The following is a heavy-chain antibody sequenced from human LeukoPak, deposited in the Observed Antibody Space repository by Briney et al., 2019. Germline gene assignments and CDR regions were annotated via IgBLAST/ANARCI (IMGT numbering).Heavy chain of an antibody. V-gene: IGHV1-2*02. Sequence: ASVTVSCEASGYTLTGYYMHWVRQAPGQGLEWMGCINPNSGGTKYAQKFQGRVTMTRDTSMNTAYMELSRLRYDDSAIYYCARGGYVIVRDWFDPWGQGTLVTVSS. D-gene: IGHD3-16*01. CDR1: GYTLTGYY. CDR3: ARGGYVIVRDWFDP. J-gene: IGHJ5*02. CDR2: INPNSGGT.